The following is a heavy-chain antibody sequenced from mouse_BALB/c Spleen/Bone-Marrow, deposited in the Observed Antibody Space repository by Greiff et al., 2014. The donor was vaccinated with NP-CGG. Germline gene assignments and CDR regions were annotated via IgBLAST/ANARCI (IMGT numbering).Heavy chain of an antibody. Sequence: QVQLQQSGAELVRPGTSVKVSCKASGYAFTNYLIEWVKQRPGQGLEWIGVINPGSGGTNYNEKFKGKATLTADKSSSTAYMQLSSRTTDDDAVDFCARGGDDGVMDDWGQGTSVTGSS. CDR1: GYAFTNYL. V-gene: IGHV1-54*01. CDR2: INPGSGGT. CDR3: ARGGDDGVMDD. J-gene: IGHJ4*01. D-gene: IGHD1-2*01.